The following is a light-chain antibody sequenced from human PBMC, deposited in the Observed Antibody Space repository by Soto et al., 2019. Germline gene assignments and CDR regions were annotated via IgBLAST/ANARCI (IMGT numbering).Light chain of an antibody. Sequence: QSALTQPASVSGSPGQSITISCVGTSSDIGDYNYVSWYQQHPGKVPKVIIYDVGNRPSGVSYRFSGTKSGNTASLTVSGLQAEDEADYYCCSYTRSGTLIFGTGTKVTVL. CDR1: SSDIGDYNY. CDR2: DVG. V-gene: IGLV2-14*01. J-gene: IGLJ1*01. CDR3: CSYTRSGTLI.